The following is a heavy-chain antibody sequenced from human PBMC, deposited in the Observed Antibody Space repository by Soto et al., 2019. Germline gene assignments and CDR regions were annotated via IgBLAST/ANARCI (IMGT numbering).Heavy chain of an antibody. CDR3: ARAPSSTYCSSTSCYDYYYYMDV. CDR2: ISSSSSYI. D-gene: IGHD2-2*01. V-gene: IGHV3-21*01. CDR1: GLTFSSYS. Sequence: GGSLRLSCAASGLTFSSYSMSWVRQAPGKGPEWVSSISSSSSYIYYADTVKGRLTISRDNAKNSLYLQMNSLRAEDTDVYYCARAPSSTYCSSTSCYDYYYYMDVWGKGTTVTVSS. J-gene: IGHJ6*03.